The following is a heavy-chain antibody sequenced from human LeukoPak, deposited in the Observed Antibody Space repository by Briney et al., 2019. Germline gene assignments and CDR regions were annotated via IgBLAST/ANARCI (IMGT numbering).Heavy chain of an antibody. D-gene: IGHD1-1*01. J-gene: IGHJ4*02. V-gene: IGHV4-59*01. CDR3: ARGVPGYNSVSNPFDY. CDR1: GGSLSSYY. CDR2: IYYSAST. Sequence: PSETLSLTCTVSGGSLSSYYWSWIRQPPGKGLEWIGCIYYSASTNYNPSLKSRVTISGDTSKDQFSLKLTSLTAADTAVYYCARGVPGYNSVSNPFDYWGQGTLVTVSS.